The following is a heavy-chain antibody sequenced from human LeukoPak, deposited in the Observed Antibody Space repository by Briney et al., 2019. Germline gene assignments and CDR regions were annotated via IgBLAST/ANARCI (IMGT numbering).Heavy chain of an antibody. V-gene: IGHV4-59*01. D-gene: IGHD3-22*01. Sequence: SETLSLTCTVSGGSISNYDWSWIRQPPGKGLEWIGYIQYSGSTNYNPSLKSRVTISVDTSKNQFSLKLTSVTAADTAVYYCARSVFTTSSHPYFCDYWGQGALVTVSS. CDR3: ARSVFTTSSHPYFCDY. CDR1: GGSISNYD. J-gene: IGHJ4*02. CDR2: IQYSGST.